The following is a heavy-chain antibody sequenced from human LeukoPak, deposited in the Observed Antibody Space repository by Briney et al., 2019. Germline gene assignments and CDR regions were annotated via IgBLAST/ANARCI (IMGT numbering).Heavy chain of an antibody. CDR2: ISYDGSNK. CDR3: ARDPLDY. J-gene: IGHJ4*02. CDR1: GFTFSSYA. V-gene: IGHV3-30*04. Sequence: SGRSLRLSCAASGFTFSSYAMHWVRRAPGKGLEWVAVISYDGSNKYYADSVKGRFTISRDNSKNTLYLQMNSLRAEDTAVYYCARDPLDYWGQGTLVTVSS.